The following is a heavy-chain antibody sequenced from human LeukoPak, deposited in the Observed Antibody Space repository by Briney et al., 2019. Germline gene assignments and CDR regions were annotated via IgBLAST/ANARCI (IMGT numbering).Heavy chain of an antibody. Sequence: LPGRSLRLSCAASGFTFSNYAMHWVRQAPGKGLEWVAVIWFDGSNKDHADSVKGRFTISRDNSKNTLYLQMNSLRAEDTAVYYCAKDRGWPYADYWGQGTLVTVSS. CDR1: GFTFSNYA. CDR3: AKDRGWPYADY. CDR2: IWFDGSNK. V-gene: IGHV3-33*06. J-gene: IGHJ4*02. D-gene: IGHD2-15*01.